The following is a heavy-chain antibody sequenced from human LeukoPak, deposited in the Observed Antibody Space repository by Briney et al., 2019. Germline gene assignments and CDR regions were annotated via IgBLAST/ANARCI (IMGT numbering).Heavy chain of an antibody. D-gene: IGHD3-22*01. Sequence: PGGSLRLSCTASGFTFSSYAMSWVRQAPGKGLEWVSAISASGGSTYYADSVKGRFTISRDNSKNTMYLQMNSLRAEDTAVYYCTVRYNSSGYYYFHYWGQGTLVTVSS. J-gene: IGHJ4*02. CDR1: GFTFSSYA. CDR2: ISASGGST. CDR3: TVRYNSSGYYYFHY. V-gene: IGHV3-23*01.